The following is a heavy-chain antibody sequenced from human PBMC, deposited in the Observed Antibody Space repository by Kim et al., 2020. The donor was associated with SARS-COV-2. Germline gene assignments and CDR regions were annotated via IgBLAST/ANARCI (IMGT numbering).Heavy chain of an antibody. V-gene: IGHV4-59*01. D-gene: IGHD3-10*01. J-gene: IGHJ4*02. CDR3: ARAPWFGEFTFDY. CDR1: GGSISSYY. Sequence: SETLSLTCTVSGGSISSYYWSWIRQPPGKGLEWIGYIYYSGSTNYNPSLKSRVTISVDTSKNQFSLKLSSVTAADTAVYYCARAPWFGEFTFDYWGQGT. CDR2: IYYSGST.